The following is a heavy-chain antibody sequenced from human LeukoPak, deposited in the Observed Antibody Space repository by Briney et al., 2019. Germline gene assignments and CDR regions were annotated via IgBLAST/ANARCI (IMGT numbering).Heavy chain of an antibody. D-gene: IGHD3-22*01. CDR1: GFTFSSYS. CDR3: ARGLDSSGYPPSDY. V-gene: IGHV3-21*01. J-gene: IGHJ4*02. CDR2: ISSSSSYI. Sequence: AGGSLRLSCAASGFTFSSYSMNWVRQAPGKGLEWVSSISSSSSYIYYADSVKGRFTISRDNAKNSLYLQMNSLRAEDTAVYYCARGLDSSGYPPSDYWGQGTLVTVSS.